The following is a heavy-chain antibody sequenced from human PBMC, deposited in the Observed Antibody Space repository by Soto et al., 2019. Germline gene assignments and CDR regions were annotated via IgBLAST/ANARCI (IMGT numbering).Heavy chain of an antibody. CDR2: ISDYNGNT. V-gene: IGHV1-18*01. CDR3: AREGYYSGSESYSPPRYYGMDV. D-gene: IGHD3-10*01. J-gene: IGHJ6*04. Sequence: QVQLVQSGAEVKKPGASVKVSCKASGYSFTTYGISWVRQAPGQGLEWMGWISDYNGNTNYEKKFQGRVTMTTDTSTREAHMELKSLRADDTGVYYGAREGYYSGSESYSPPRYYGMDVWGRGTTVTVSP. CDR1: GYSFTTYG.